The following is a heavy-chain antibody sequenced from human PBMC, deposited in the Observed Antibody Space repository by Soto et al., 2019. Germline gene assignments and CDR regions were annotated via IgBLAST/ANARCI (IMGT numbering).Heavy chain of an antibody. V-gene: IGHV4-59*01. CDR2: IFSSGST. D-gene: IGHD2-2*01. J-gene: IGHJ4*02. CDR1: GDSISSFY. Sequence: SETLSLTCAVCGDSISSFYWTWIRQPPGKGLEWVGYIFSSGSTNYNPSLKSRVTISVDTSENQFSLKLTSVTAADTAVYYCARVGYCSSTPCWPIGYFEYWGQGTLVTVSS. CDR3: ARVGYCSSTPCWPIGYFEY.